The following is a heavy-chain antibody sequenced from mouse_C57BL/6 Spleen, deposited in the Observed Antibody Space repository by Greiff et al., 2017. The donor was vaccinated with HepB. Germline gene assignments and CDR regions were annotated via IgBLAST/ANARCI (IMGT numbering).Heavy chain of an antibody. CDR1: GYTFTSYW. CDR3: ARNGYYKNFDV. J-gene: IGHJ1*03. D-gene: IGHD2-3*01. V-gene: IGHV1-52*01. CDR2: IDPSDSET. Sequence: QVQLQQPGAELVRPGSSVKLSCKASGYTFTSYWMHWVKQRPIQGLEWIGNIDPSDSETHYNQKFKDKATLTVDKSSSTAYMQLSSLTAEDSAVYDCARNGYYKNFDVWGTGTTVTVSS.